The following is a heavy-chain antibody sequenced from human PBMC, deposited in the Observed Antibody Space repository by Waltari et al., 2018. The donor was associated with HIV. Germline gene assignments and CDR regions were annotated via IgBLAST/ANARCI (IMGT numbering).Heavy chain of an antibody. D-gene: IGHD4-17*01. V-gene: IGHV4-39*01. Sequence: QLQLQESGPGLVKPSETLSLTCTVSGGSISSSSYYWGWIRQPPGKGLEWIGSIYYSGSTYYNPSLKSRVTISVDTSKNQFSLKLSSVTAADTAVYYCARQRTTVTIYYFDYWGQGTLVTVSS. CDR1: GGSISSSSYY. J-gene: IGHJ4*02. CDR3: ARQRTTVTIYYFDY. CDR2: IYYSGST.